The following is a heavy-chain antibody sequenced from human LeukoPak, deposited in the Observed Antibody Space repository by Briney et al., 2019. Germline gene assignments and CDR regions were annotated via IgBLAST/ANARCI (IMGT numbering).Heavy chain of an antibody. J-gene: IGHJ4*02. V-gene: IGHV4-4*02. CDR1: GGSISSSNW. CDR3: ARVYCGGDCYLDY. D-gene: IGHD2-21*02. CDR2: IYHSGST. Sequence: SGTLSLTCAVSGGSISSSNWWSWVRQPPGKGLEWIGEIYHSGSTNYNPSLKSRVTISVDKSKNQFFLKLSSVTAADTAVYYCARVYCGGDCYLDYWGQGTLVTVSS.